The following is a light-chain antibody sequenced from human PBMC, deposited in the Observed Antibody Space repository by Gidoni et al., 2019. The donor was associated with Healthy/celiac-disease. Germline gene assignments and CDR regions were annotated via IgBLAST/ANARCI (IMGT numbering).Light chain of an antibody. CDR3: AAWDDSLSAVV. CDR1: SSNIGSNY. CDR2: RNN. Sequence: QSVLTQPPSASGTPGQMVTISCSGSSSNIGSNYVYWYQKFPVTAPKLLIYRNNQRPSGVPDLFSGSKSGTSASLAISGLRSEDEADYYCAAWDDSLSAVVFGGGTKLTVL. J-gene: IGLJ2*01. V-gene: IGLV1-47*01.